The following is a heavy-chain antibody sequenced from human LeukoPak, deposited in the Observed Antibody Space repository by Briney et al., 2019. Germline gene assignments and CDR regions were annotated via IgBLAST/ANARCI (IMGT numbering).Heavy chain of an antibody. Sequence: PSETLSLTCTVSGGSLSSYYWSWIRQPPGKGLEWIGYIYYSGSTKYNPSLKSRVTISVDTSKNQFSLKLSSVTAADTAVYYCASGARAGYNLDPFDYWGQGTLVTVSS. CDR2: IYYSGST. J-gene: IGHJ4*02. V-gene: IGHV4-59*08. D-gene: IGHD5-24*01. CDR3: ASGARAGYNLDPFDY. CDR1: GGSLSSYY.